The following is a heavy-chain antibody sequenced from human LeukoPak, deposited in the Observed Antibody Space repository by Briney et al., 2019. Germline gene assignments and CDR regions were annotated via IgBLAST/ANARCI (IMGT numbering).Heavy chain of an antibody. CDR3: QVRGVIPNYYYYGMDV. J-gene: IGHJ6*04. CDR2: IKSKTDGGTT. V-gene: IGHV3-15*01. D-gene: IGHD3-10*01. CDR1: GFTFSKAW. Sequence: GGSLRLSCAASGFTFSKAWMSWVRQAPGKGREWVGHIKSKTDGGTTDYAAPVKGRFTISRDDSKNTLYLQMNSLKTEDTAVYYCQVRGVIPNYYYYGMDVWGKGTTVTVSS.